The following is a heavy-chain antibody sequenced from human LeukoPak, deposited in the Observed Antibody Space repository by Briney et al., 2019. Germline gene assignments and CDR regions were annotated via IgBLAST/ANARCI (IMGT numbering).Heavy chain of an antibody. Sequence: PSETLSLTCTVSGGSINGYYWTWIRQPPGKGLEWIGYIYFSGSTNYNPSLKSRVTVSLDTTKNQVSLKLSSVSAADTAVYYCASTGYCIGGSCYSNYFDHWGQGTLVTVSS. V-gene: IGHV4-59*08. J-gene: IGHJ4*02. D-gene: IGHD2-15*01. CDR3: ASTGYCIGGSCYSNYFDH. CDR1: GGSINGYY. CDR2: IYFSGST.